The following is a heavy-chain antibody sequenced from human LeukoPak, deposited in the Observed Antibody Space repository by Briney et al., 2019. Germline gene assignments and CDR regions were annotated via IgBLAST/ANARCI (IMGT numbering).Heavy chain of an antibody. Sequence: GESLKISCQGSEYSFATYWIAWSRQMPGKGLEWMGIIYPSDSDTRYSPSFQGQVTISADKSIQTPYLQWSSLEASDTAMYFFARPLQGLVGATGFYHWGQGTLVTVSS. CDR1: EYSFATYW. CDR3: ARPLQGLVGATGFYH. D-gene: IGHD1-26*01. J-gene: IGHJ4*02. CDR2: IYPSDSDT. V-gene: IGHV5-51*01.